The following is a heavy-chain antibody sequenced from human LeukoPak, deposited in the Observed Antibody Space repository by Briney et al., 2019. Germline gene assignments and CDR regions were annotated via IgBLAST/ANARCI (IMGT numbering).Heavy chain of an antibody. CDR1: GFTFSSYA. J-gene: IGHJ4*02. D-gene: IGHD3-16*01. Sequence: GRSLRLSCAASGFTFSSYAMHWVRQAPGKGLEWVAVISYDGSNKYYADSVKGRFTISRDNSKNTLYLQMNSLRAEDTAVYYCARGGGEPTLDYWGQGTLVTVSS. V-gene: IGHV3-30-3*01. CDR3: ARGGGEPTLDY. CDR2: ISYDGSNK.